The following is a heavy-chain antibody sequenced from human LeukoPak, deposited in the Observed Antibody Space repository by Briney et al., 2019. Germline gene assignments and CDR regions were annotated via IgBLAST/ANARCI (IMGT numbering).Heavy chain of an antibody. CDR1: GYSENFYG. V-gene: IGHV1-18*01. J-gene: IGHJ6*03. CDR3: AREKEDKSLVWVGDLRKYYYYYMDV. CDR2: ISAQHGQT. Sequence: ASVKVSCKTSGYSENFYGITWVRQVAGQGLEWMGWISAQHGQTEYAPNSQDRVTMTTDTYTNTAYMELRSLRSDDTAVYYCAREKEDKSLVWVGDLRKYYYYYMDVWGKGTTVTVSS. D-gene: IGHD3-10*01.